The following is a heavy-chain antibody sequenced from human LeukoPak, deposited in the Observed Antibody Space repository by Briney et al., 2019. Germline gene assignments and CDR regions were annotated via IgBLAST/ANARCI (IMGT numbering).Heavy chain of an antibody. Sequence: GGSLRLSCAASGFTFSSYAMNWVRQAPGMGLEWVSGISGGGASTYYADSMKGRLTISRDDSKNTVYLQMKSLRPEDTAVYYCAREGHTSGYCGTFDVWGQGTTVAVS. V-gene: IGHV3-23*01. J-gene: IGHJ3*01. CDR2: ISGGGAST. D-gene: IGHD3-22*01. CDR3: AREGHTSGYCGTFDV. CDR1: GFTFSSYA.